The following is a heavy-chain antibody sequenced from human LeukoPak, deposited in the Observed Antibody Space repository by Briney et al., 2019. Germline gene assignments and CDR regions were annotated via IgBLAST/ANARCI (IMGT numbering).Heavy chain of an antibody. D-gene: IGHD2/OR15-2a*01. Sequence: SETLSLTCTVSGGSISSYYWSWIRQPPGKGLEWIGYIYYSGSTNYNPSLKSRITISVDTSKNQFSLKLSSVTAADTAVYYCARFLRRHDAFDIWGQGTMVTVSS. V-gene: IGHV4-59*01. CDR3: ARFLRRHDAFDI. CDR2: IYYSGST. J-gene: IGHJ3*02. CDR1: GGSISSYY.